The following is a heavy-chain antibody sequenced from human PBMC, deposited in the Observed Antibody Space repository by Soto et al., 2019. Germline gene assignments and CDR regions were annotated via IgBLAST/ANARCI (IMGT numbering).Heavy chain of an antibody. J-gene: IGHJ4*02. D-gene: IGHD5-18*01. CDR3: ARNTYGLGDFHY. CDR1: GYTFTNYD. Sequence: QVQLVQSGAEVKKPGASVKVSCKASGYTFTNYDINWVRQATGQGLEWMGWMTPNSGNTGYAQKFQGRVTMTRDTSKSTAYMELSSLRSEDTAVYYCARNTYGLGDFHYWGQGTLVTVSS. V-gene: IGHV1-8*01. CDR2: MTPNSGNT.